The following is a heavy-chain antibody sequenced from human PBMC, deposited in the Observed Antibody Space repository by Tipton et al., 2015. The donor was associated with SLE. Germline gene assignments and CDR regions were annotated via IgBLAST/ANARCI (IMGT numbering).Heavy chain of an antibody. V-gene: IGHV1-18*01. CDR2: ISAYNGNT. CDR1: GYTFTSYG. J-gene: IGHJ4*02. D-gene: IGHD3-3*01. Sequence: QLVQSGAEVQKPGASVKVSCKTSGYTFTSYGITWVRQAPGQGLEWMGWISAYNGNTIYAQRLQGRVTMTTDTSTSTAYMELRSLRSDDTAVYYCARVRDDFWSGPFDYWGQGTLVTVSS. CDR3: ARVRDDFWSGPFDY.